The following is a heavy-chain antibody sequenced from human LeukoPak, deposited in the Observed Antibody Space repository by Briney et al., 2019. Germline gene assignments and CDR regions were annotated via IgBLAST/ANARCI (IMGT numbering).Heavy chain of an antibody. Sequence: PGGSLRLSCAASGFTFSSYWMSWVRQAPGKGLEWVANIKQDGSEKYYVDSVKGRFTISRDNAKNSLYLQMNSLRAEDTAVYYCARSYGDYANRYYYYYMDVWGKGTTVTVSS. D-gene: IGHD4-17*01. J-gene: IGHJ6*03. CDR2: IKQDGSEK. CDR3: ARSYGDYANRYYYYYMDV. V-gene: IGHV3-7*01. CDR1: GFTFSSYW.